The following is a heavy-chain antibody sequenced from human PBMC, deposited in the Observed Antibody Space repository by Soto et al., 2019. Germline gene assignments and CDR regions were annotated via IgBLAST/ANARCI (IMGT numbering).Heavy chain of an antibody. CDR2: ISYDGTNK. D-gene: IGHD7-27*01. CDR3: ARDPKTSGGQHWAFNYFDS. J-gene: IGHJ4*02. V-gene: IGHV3-30-3*01. CDR1: GYTFSHYW. Sequence: GGSLRLSCAASGYTFSHYWMHWVRQAPGKGPEWVALISYDGTNKFYADSVKGRFTISRDNSKSTLYLQVDSLRPEDAAVYYCARDPKTSGGQHWAFNYFDSWGQGTLVTVSS.